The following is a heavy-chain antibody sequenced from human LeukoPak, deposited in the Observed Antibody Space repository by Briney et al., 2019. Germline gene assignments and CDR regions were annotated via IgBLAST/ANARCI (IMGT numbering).Heavy chain of an antibody. Sequence: PGGSLRLSCAASGFTFSSYAMSWVRQAPGKGLEWVSAISGSGSSTYYADSVKGRFTISRDNSKNTLYLQMNSLRAEDTAVYYCATNLEKYGSGSYNWFAPWGLGTLVTVSA. V-gene: IGHV3-23*01. CDR3: ATNLEKYGSGSYNWFAP. D-gene: IGHD3-10*01. CDR2: ISGSGSST. J-gene: IGHJ5*02. CDR1: GFTFSSYA.